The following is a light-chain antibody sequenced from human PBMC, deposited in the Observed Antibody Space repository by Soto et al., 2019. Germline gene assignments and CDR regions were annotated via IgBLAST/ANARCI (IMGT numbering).Light chain of an antibody. Sequence: EIVLTQSPGTLSLSPGERATLFCRASQSVSNSDLAWYQHKPGQAPRLLIYGASSRATGIPDRFSGSGSGTDFTLIINRLEPDDFAVYYCQQYGSSPWTFGHGTKVEIK. CDR2: GAS. CDR3: QQYGSSPWT. J-gene: IGKJ1*01. CDR1: QSVSNSD. V-gene: IGKV3-20*01.